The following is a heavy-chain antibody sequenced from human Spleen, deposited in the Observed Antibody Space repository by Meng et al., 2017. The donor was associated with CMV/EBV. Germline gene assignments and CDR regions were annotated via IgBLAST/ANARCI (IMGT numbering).Heavy chain of an antibody. CDR2: TYYRSKWYN. J-gene: IGHJ5*02. CDR1: GDSVSSNSAA. Sequence: SQTLSLTCAISGDSVSSNSAAWNWIRQSPSRGLEWLGRTYYRSKWYNDYAVSVQSRITINSDTSKNQLSLHLNSVTPEDTAVYYCARWGLNWFDPWGQGTLVTVSS. D-gene: IGHD3-16*01. V-gene: IGHV6-1*01. CDR3: ARWGLNWFDP.